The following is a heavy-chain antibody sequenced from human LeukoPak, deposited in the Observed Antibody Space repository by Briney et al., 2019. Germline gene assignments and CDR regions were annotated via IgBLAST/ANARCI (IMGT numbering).Heavy chain of an antibody. CDR1: GFTFSSYS. J-gene: IGHJ6*03. V-gene: IGHV3-21*01. Sequence: PGGSLRLSCAASGFTFSSYSMNWVRQAPGKGLEWVSSISSSSSYIYYADSVKGRFTISRDNAKNSLYLQMNSLRAEDTAVYYCARVAPYDFWSGYFYYYYYMDVWGKGTTVTVSS. CDR2: ISSSSSYI. CDR3: ARVAPYDFWSGYFYYYYYMDV. D-gene: IGHD3-3*01.